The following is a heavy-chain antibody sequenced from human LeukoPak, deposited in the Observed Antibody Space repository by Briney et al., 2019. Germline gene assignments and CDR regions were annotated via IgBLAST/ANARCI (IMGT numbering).Heavy chain of an antibody. CDR3: AKDYYGSGSSIYYFDY. D-gene: IGHD3-10*01. CDR2: ISGSGGST. CDR1: GFTYSSYA. Sequence: PGGSLRLSCAASGFTYSSYAMSLVRQAPGKGLEWVSAISGSGGSTYYADSVKGRFTISRDNSKNTLYLQMNSLRAEDTAVYYCAKDYYGSGSSIYYFDYWGQGTLVTVSS. V-gene: IGHV3-23*01. J-gene: IGHJ4*02.